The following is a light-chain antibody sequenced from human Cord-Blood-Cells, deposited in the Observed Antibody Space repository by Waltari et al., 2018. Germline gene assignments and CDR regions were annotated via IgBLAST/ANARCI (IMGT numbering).Light chain of an antibody. V-gene: IGLV3-25*02. Sequence: SYELPQPPSVSVSPGQTARITCSGDASPTQYAYWYQQKPGKAPVLVIYKDSERPSGIPERFSGSSSGTTVTLTISGVQAEDETDYYCQSADSSGTYVFGTGTKVTVL. CDR3: QSADSSGTYV. CDR2: KDS. J-gene: IGLJ1*01. CDR1: ASPTQY.